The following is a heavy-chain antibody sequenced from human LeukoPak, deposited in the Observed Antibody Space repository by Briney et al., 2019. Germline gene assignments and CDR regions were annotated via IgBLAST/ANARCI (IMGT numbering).Heavy chain of an antibody. CDR1: GFSFSSYE. V-gene: IGHV3-48*03. Sequence: PGGSLRLSCAASGFSFSSYEMNWVRQAPGKGLEWISYISASGTLTHYADSVEGRFTISRDNAKNSLFLQMNSLRGEDTAVYYCARDGTPNYSTGWVYMDVWGKGTTVTIPS. CDR3: ARDGTPNYSTGWVYMDV. J-gene: IGHJ6*04. D-gene: IGHD6-25*01. CDR2: ISASGTLT.